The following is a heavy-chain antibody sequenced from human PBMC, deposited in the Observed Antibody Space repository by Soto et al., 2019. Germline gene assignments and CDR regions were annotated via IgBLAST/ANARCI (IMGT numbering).Heavy chain of an antibody. CDR3: VRGGGGGLFDP. CDR2: ISPGSRYP. CDR1: GFTFGDSY. Sequence: GGSLRLSCAGSGFTFGDSYMSWTRQAPGKGLEWPSYISPGSRYPAYADSVKGRFTISRDNAKRSLYLQMMSLTAEDTAIYYCVRGGGGGLFDPWGQGTMVTVS. D-gene: IGHD2-15*01. J-gene: IGHJ5*02. V-gene: IGHV3-11*06.